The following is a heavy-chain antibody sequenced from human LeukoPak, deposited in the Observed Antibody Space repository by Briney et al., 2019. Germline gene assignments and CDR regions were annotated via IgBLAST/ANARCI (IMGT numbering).Heavy chain of an antibody. V-gene: IGHV1-46*02. J-gene: IGHJ4*02. CDR1: GYTFNSYY. CDR3: ARPNSVGPTVYFDY. CDR2: INPSGGST. Sequence: ASVKVSCKASGYTFNSYYIHWVRQAPGQGLEWMGIINPSGGSTRYPQKFQDRVTMTRDTSTSTAYMELSRLRSDDTAVYYCARPNSVGPTVYFDYWGQGTLVTVSS. D-gene: IGHD1-26*01.